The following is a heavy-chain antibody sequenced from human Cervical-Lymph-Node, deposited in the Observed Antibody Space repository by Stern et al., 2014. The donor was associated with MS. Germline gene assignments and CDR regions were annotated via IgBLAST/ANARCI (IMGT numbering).Heavy chain of an antibody. D-gene: IGHD2-15*01. J-gene: IGHJ5*02. Sequence: QLQLQESGPGLVKPSQTLSLTCTVSGGSISRGLFYWSWIRQHPGKGLEWIGYISYSGTTNYNPYFESRVSISIDTSTNQFSLGLTSVPAADTAVYFCARARVVAAPGRYNRFDPWGQGALVTVSS. CDR3: ARARVVAAPGRYNRFDP. CDR2: ISYSGTT. V-gene: IGHV4-31*03. CDR1: GGSISRGLFY.